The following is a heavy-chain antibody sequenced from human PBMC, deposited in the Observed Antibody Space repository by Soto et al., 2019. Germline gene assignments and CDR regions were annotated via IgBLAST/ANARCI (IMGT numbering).Heavy chain of an antibody. V-gene: IGHV3-33*01. CDR2: IWYDGSNK. Sequence: QVQLVESGGGVVQPGRSLRLSCAASGFTFSSYGMHWVRQAPGKGLEWVAVIWYDGSNKYYADSVKGRFTISRDNSKNSQYLQMNSLRAEDTAVYYCHYVADEGDFDYWGQGTLVTVSS. J-gene: IGHJ4*02. D-gene: IGHD2-15*01. CDR3: HYVADEGDFDY. CDR1: GFTFSSYG.